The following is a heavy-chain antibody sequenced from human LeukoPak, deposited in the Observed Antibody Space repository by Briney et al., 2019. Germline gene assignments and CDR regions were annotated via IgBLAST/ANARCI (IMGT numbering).Heavy chain of an antibody. CDR1: GFTVSSNY. D-gene: IGHD3-16*01. Sequence: PGGSLRLSCAASGFTVSSNYMSWVRQAPGKGLEWVSVIYSGGSTYYADSVKGRLTISRDNSKNTLYLQMNSLRAEDTAVYYCASALWGFGYFDYWGQGTLVTVSS. CDR2: IYSGGST. V-gene: IGHV3-53*01. J-gene: IGHJ4*02. CDR3: ASALWGFGYFDY.